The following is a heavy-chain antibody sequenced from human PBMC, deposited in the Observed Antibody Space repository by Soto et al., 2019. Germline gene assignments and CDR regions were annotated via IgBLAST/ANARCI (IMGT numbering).Heavy chain of an antibody. CDR3: VRELSKSPDFFYD. V-gene: IGHV4-30-4*01. J-gene: IGHJ4*02. CDR1: GGSISSDDYY. D-gene: IGHD2-2*01. CDR2: ISYSGRT. Sequence: SETLSLTCSVLGGSISSDDYYWTWIRQAPGEGLEWIGYISYSGRTLYTPSLKRPVTISIDTAKNQFSLKLISVSAADTAVYFGVRELSKSPDFFYDWGQGALVTV.